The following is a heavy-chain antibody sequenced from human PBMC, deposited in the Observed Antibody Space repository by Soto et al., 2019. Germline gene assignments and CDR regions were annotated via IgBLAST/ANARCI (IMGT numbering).Heavy chain of an antibody. Sequence: SVKVSCKASGGTFSSYTISWVRQAPGQGLEWMGRIIPILGIANYAQKFQGRVTITADKSTSTAYMELSSLRSEDTAVYYCARDRGGLVVPAEYFDYWGQGTLVTVSS. CDR1: GGTFSSYT. CDR3: ARDRGGLVVPAEYFDY. D-gene: IGHD2-2*01. V-gene: IGHV1-69*04. CDR2: IIPILGIA. J-gene: IGHJ4*02.